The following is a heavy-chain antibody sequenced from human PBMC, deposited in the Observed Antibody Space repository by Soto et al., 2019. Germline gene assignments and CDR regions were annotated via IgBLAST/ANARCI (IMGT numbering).Heavy chain of an antibody. Sequence: PGESLKISCKGSGYSFTSYWIGWVRQMPGKGLEWMGIIYPGDSDTRYSPSFQGQVTISADKSISTAYLQWSSLKASDTAMYYCARQGVEMATISVFDYWGQGSLVTVSS. V-gene: IGHV5-51*01. D-gene: IGHD5-12*01. CDR3: ARQGVEMATISVFDY. CDR2: IYPGDSDT. J-gene: IGHJ4*02. CDR1: GYSFTSYW.